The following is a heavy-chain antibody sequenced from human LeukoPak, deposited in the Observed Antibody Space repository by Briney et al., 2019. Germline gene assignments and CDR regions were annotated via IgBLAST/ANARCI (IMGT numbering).Heavy chain of an antibody. CDR1: GFTFSTYW. V-gene: IGHV3-7*04. CDR2: IKEDGSGK. CDR3: SRAEDY. J-gene: IGHJ4*02. Sequence: GGSLRLSCAASGFTFSTYWMSWVRQAPGKGLEWVANIKEDGSGKYYVDSVGGRFTISRDNAKNSLYLQMNSLRVDDTAVYYCSRAEDYWGQGALVTVSS.